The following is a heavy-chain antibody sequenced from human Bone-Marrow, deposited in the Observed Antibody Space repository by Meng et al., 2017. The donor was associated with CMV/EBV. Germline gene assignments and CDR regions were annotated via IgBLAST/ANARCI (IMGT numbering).Heavy chain of an antibody. V-gene: IGHV4-4*02. D-gene: IGHD6-6*01. J-gene: IGHJ4*02. CDR3: ARVGAARASDY. CDR1: GGSISSRNW. Sequence: TCDVSGGSISSRNWWSWVRQPPGKGLEWIGEIYHSGSTNYNPSLKSRATISVDKSKNQFSLKLSSVTAADTAVYYCARVGAARASDYWGQGTLVTVSS. CDR2: IYHSGST.